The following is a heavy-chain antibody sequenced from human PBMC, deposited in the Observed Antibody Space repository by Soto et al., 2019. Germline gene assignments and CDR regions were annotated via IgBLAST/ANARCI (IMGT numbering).Heavy chain of an antibody. Sequence: SVKVSCKASGGTFSSYAISWVRQAPGQGLEWMGGIIPIFGTANYAQKFQGRVTITADESTSTAYMELSSLRSEDTAVYYCARDGTTAQPLVQGTYAFDIWGQGTMVTVSS. D-gene: IGHD6-13*01. CDR3: ARDGTTAQPLVQGTYAFDI. CDR1: GGTFSSYA. CDR2: IIPIFGTA. J-gene: IGHJ3*02. V-gene: IGHV1-69*13.